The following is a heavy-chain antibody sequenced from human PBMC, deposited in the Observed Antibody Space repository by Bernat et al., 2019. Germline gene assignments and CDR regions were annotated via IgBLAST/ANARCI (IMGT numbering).Heavy chain of an antibody. V-gene: IGHV3-30*18. J-gene: IGHJ3*02. CDR2: ISYDGSNK. CDR3: AKPLTTVTTLSAFDI. Sequence: QVQLVESGGGVVQPGRSLRLFCAASGFTFSSYGMHWVRQAPGKGLEWVAVISYDGSNKYYADSVKGRFTISRDNSKNTLYLQMNSLRAEDTAVYYCAKPLTTVTTLSAFDIWGQGTMVTVSS. CDR1: GFTFSSYG. D-gene: IGHD4-17*01.